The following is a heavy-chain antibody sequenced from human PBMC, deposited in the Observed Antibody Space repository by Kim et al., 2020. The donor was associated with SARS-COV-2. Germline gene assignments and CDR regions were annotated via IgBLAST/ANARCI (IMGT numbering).Heavy chain of an antibody. Sequence: IGYADSVKGRFTISRDNAKNSLYLQMNSLRAEDTALYYCAKARPTSSFDYWGQGTLVTVSS. D-gene: IGHD1-26*01. V-gene: IGHV3-9*01. CDR2: I. J-gene: IGHJ4*02. CDR3: AKARPTSSFDY.